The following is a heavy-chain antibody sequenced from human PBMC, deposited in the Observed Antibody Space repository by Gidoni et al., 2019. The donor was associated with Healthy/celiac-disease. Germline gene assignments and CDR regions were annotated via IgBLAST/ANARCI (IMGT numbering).Heavy chain of an antibody. CDR1: GFTFSSYS. CDR3: AREGGYCSGGCMDV. J-gene: IGHJ6*02. CDR2: IISISITI. D-gene: IGHD2-15*01. V-gene: IGHV3-48*02. Sequence: EVQLMETGGGLVQPGGSLRLSSAASGFTFSSYSMNWDRQAPGKGLEWVSYIISISITIYYADSVKGRFTISRDNAKKSVYLKMNSLRDEDTAVYYCAREGGYCSGGCMDVWGQGTTVTVSS.